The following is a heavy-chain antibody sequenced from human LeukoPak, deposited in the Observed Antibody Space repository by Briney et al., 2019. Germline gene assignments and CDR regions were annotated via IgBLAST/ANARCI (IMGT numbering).Heavy chain of an antibody. CDR1: GYTFGDYG. CDR2: ISGSGGST. CDR3: TKGGGVHSHSD. J-gene: IGHJ4*02. V-gene: IGHV3-23*01. Sequence: GGSLRLSCAASGYTFGDYGMSWVRQAPGKGLEWVSAISGSGGSTYYAGSVKGRFTISRDNSKNTLYLQMNSLRAEDTAVYYCTKGGGVHSHSDWGQGTLVTVSS. D-gene: IGHD2-15*01.